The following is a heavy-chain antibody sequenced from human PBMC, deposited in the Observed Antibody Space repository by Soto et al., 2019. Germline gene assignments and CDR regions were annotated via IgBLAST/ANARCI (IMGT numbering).Heavy chain of an antibody. Sequence: QVQLVQSGADMKKPGASVKVSCKASGYTFTHYDINWVRQATGQGLEWMGWMNPNTGNTGLAQKFKDRVSMTRNTSISTAYMELSRLRSEETAQYCWARGGWGPPFDFWGQVTPGTVAS. V-gene: IGHV1-8*01. CDR1: GYTFTHYD. CDR2: MNPNTGNT. J-gene: IGHJ4*02. D-gene: IGHD3-16*01. CDR3: ARGGWGPPFDF.